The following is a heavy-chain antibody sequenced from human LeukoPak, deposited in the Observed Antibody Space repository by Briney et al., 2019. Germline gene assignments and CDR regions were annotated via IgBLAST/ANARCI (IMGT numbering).Heavy chain of an antibody. CDR3: ARTRFAPSI. J-gene: IGHJ3*02. D-gene: IGHD3-3*01. CDR1: GFTFSNAW. CDR2: ISSSGSTI. V-gene: IGHV3-11*01. Sequence: GGSLRLSCAASGFTFSNAWMSWVRQAPGKGLEWVSYISSSGSTIYYADSVKGRFTISRDNAKNSLYLQMNSLRAEDTAVYYCARTRFAPSIWGQGTMVTVSS.